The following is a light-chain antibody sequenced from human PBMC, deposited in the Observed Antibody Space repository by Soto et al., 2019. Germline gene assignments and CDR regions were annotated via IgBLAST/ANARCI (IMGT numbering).Light chain of an antibody. Sequence: SALTQPASVSGSPGQSITISCTGTSSDVGAYSYVSWYQQHPGKAPKLIIYDVSDRPSGISNRFSGSKSDNTASLTISGLQAEDEAEYYCSSYTSSRTYVFGTGTRSPS. V-gene: IGLV2-14*01. CDR3: SSYTSSRTYV. CDR2: DVS. CDR1: SSDVGAYSY. J-gene: IGLJ1*01.